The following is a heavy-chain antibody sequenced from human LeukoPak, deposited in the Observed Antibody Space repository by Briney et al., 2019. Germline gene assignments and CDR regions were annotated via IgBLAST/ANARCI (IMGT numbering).Heavy chain of an antibody. Sequence: GASVKVSCKASGYTFTSYGISWVRQAPGQGLEWMGWISAYNGNTNYAQKLQGRVTMTTDTSTSTAYMELSSLRYDDTAVYYCARDPSYSSSSGDAFDIWGQGTMVTVSS. CDR2: ISAYNGNT. CDR1: GYTFTSYG. D-gene: IGHD6-6*01. CDR3: ARDPSYSSSSGDAFDI. V-gene: IGHV1-18*01. J-gene: IGHJ3*02.